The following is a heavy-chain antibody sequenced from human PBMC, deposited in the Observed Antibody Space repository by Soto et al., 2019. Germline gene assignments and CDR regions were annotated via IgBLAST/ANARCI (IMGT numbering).Heavy chain of an antibody. V-gene: IGHV1-8*02. Sequence: GASVRVSCKASGYTFTNNDVSWVRQATVQVLEWMGCMNPGSGDTGYAQKFQGRVTMTRDISLATAYMELNSLTSEDTAIYYCARMESFGSLNWFEPWGQGTLVTVSS. J-gene: IGHJ5*02. CDR3: ARMESFGSLNWFEP. CDR1: GYTFTNND. CDR2: MNPGSGDT. D-gene: IGHD5-18*01.